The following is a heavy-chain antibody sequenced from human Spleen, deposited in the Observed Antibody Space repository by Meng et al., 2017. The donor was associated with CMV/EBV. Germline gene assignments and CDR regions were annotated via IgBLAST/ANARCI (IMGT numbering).Heavy chain of an antibody. D-gene: IGHD4-11*01. CDR1: GFTFEDYA. CDR2: ISWNSGNL. V-gene: IGHV3-9*01. CDR3: AKDSGSNPSWFDS. J-gene: IGHJ5*01. Sequence: GGSLRLSCAASGFTFEDYAMHWVRQAPGKGLEWVSGISWNSGNLGYADSLKGRFTISRDNAKNSLYLQMNSLRAEDTAMYYCAKDSGSNPSWFDSWGQGTLVTVSS.